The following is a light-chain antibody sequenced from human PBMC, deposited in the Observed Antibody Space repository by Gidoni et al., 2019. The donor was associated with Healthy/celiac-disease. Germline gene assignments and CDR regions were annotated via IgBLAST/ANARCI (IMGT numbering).Light chain of an antibody. CDR1: QSVSSN. CDR2: GAS. J-gene: IGKJ3*01. Sequence: EIVMTQSPATLAVSPGERATLSCRASQSVSSNLAWYQQKPGQAPTLLTYGASTRATGISARCSGCGSGTEFTLTISSRQSEDFAVYYCQQYNNWPFTFGPGTKVEIK. V-gene: IGKV3-15*01. CDR3: QQYNNWPFT.